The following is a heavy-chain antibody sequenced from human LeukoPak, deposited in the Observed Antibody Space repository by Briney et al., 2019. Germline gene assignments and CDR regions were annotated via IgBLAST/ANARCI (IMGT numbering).Heavy chain of an antibody. CDR1: GFTFSNAW. J-gene: IGHJ4*02. CDR2: IKSKTDGGTT. CDR3: TTGSGLLLWFGELLF. D-gene: IGHD3-10*01. V-gene: IGHV3-15*01. Sequence: GGSLRLSCAASGFTFSNAWMSWVRQAPGKGLEWVGRIKSKTDGGTTDYAAPVKGRFTISRDDSKNTLYLQMNSLKTEDTAVYYCTTGSGLLLWFGELLFWGQGTLVTVSS.